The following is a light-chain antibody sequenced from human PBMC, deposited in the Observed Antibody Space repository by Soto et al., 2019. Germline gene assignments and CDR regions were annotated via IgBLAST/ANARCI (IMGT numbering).Light chain of an antibody. CDR1: QSISGY. V-gene: IGKV1-39*01. CDR3: QQGYSPPYT. Sequence: DLQMAQSPSSLSASVGDRVTITCRASQSISGYLNWYQQKPWKAPDLLIYAASTLQGGVPSRFSCSGSGTDFTLTISMLQPEDFATYYCQQGYSPPYTFGQGTRLEIK. CDR2: AAS. J-gene: IGKJ2*01.